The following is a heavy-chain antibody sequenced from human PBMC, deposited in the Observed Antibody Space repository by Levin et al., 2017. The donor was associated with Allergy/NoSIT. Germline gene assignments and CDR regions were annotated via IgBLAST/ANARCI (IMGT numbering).Heavy chain of an antibody. CDR3: ARVPHRRLYSNSEGGFDY. D-gene: IGHD6-6*01. CDR2: FYYSGNT. V-gene: IGHV4-61*01. CDR1: GGSVSSASYY. Sequence: PSETLSLTCTVSGGSVSSASYYWTWIRQPPGKGLEWIGYFYYSGNTNYNPSLKSRVTISVDTSKNQFSLKLSSVTAADTAVYYCARVPHRRLYSNSEGGFDYWGQGTLVTVSS. J-gene: IGHJ4*02.